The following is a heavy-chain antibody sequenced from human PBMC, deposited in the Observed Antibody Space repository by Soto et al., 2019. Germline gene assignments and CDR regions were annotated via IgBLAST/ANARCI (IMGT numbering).Heavy chain of an antibody. V-gene: IGHV1-69*13. J-gene: IGHJ4*02. CDR1: GGTFSSYA. D-gene: IGHD5-12*01. CDR2: IIPIFGTA. CDR3: ARDLVRRDGYNLFDY. Sequence: SVKVSCKSSGGTFSSYAISWVRQAPGQGLEWMGGIIPIFGTANYAQKFQGRVTITADESTSTAYMELSSLRSEDTAVYYCARDLVRRDGYNLFDYWGQGTLVTVSS.